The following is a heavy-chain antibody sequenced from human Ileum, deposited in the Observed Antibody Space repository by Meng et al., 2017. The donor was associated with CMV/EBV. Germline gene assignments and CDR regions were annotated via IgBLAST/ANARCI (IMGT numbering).Heavy chain of an antibody. D-gene: IGHD1-26*01. Sequence: FTFGGYDMTWVRQAPGQGLEWVSYISSGWITTYYADSVKGRVTISRDNAKTTVYMEMSRLRVEDTALYYCARDLGIRYSRSCYTYDYWGQGTLVTVSS. V-gene: IGHV3-11*01. CDR2: ISSGWITT. J-gene: IGHJ4*02. CDR1: FTFGGYD. CDR3: ARDLGIRYSRSCYTYDY.